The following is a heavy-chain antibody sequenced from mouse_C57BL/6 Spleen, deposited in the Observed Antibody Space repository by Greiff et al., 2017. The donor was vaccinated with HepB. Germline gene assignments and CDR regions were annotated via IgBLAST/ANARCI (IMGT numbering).Heavy chain of an antibody. V-gene: IGHV1-62-2*01. D-gene: IGHD1-1*01. J-gene: IGHJ1*03. CDR3: ARHEGDYGSSYWYFDV. CDR2: FYPGSGSI. Sequence: QVQLQQSGAELVKPGASVKLSCKASGYTFTEYTIHWVKQRSGQGLEWIGWFYPGSGSIKYNEKFKNKATLTADKSSSTVYMELSRLTSADSAVYFCARHEGDYGSSYWYFDVWGTGTTVTVSS. CDR1: GYTFTEYT.